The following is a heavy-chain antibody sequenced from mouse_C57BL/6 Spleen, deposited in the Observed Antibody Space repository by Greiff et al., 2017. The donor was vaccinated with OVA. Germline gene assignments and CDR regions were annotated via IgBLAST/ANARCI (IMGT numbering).Heavy chain of an antibody. CDR3: ARSRSNWYFDV. V-gene: IGHV1-50*01. J-gene: IGHJ1*03. D-gene: IGHD5-1*01. Sequence: QVQLQQPGAELVKPGASVKLSCKASGYTFTSYWMQWVKQRPGQGLEWIGEIDPSDSYTNYNQKLKGKATLTVDTSSSTAYLQLSSLTSEDSAVYYCARSRSNWYFDVWGTGTTVTVSS. CDR1: GYTFTSYW. CDR2: IDPSDSYT.